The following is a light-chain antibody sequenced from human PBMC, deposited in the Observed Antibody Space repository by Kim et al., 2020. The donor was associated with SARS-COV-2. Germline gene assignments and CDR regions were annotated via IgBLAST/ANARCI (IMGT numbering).Light chain of an antibody. CDR2: TAS. J-gene: IGKJ4*01. V-gene: IGKV1-39*01. CDR1: QSISTY. Sequence: DIQMTQSPSSLSASVGDRVTITRRASQSISTYLNWYQQKPGKAPKLLIYTASSLQSGVPSRFSGSGSGTDFTLTISSLQPEDFATYYCQQSYITPLTFGGGTKVDIK. CDR3: QQSYITPLT.